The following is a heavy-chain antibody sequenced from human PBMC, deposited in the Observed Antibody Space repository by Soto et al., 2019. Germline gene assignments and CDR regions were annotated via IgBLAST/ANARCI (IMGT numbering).Heavy chain of an antibody. J-gene: IGHJ4*02. V-gene: IGHV3-21*01. D-gene: IGHD6-6*01. CDR1: GFTFSSYS. Sequence: EVQLVESGGGLVKPGGSLRLSCAASGFTFSSYSMNWVRQAPGKGLEWVSSISSSSSYIYYADSVKGRFTISRDNAKNSLYRQMNGLRAEDTAVYYCARDGPVAARPGLDYWGQGTLVTVSS. CDR3: ARDGPVAARPGLDY. CDR2: ISSSSSYI.